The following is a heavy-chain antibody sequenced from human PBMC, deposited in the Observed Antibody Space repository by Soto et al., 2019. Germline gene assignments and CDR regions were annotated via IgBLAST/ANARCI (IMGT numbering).Heavy chain of an antibody. CDR3: ARGQKEYGPQPSQP. V-gene: IGHV1-69*12. CDR1: GGTFSSYA. D-gene: IGHD3-10*01. J-gene: IGHJ1*01. Sequence: QVQLVQSGAEVKKPGSSVKVSCKASGGTFSSYAISWVRQAPGQGLEWMGGIIPIFGTANYAQKFQGRVTITADESTSPAYMGLRSLRSEDTAVYYCARGQKEYGPQPSQPWGQGTLVTVSS. CDR2: IIPIFGTA.